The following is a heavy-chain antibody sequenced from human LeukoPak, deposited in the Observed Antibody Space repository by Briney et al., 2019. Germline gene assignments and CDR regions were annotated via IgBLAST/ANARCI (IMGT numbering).Heavy chain of an antibody. V-gene: IGHV3-30*02. CDR1: GLTFTNHG. CDR2: VRNDGFDT. Sequence: GGSLRLSCVTSGLTFTNHGFHWLRQAADKGLEWVAFVRNDGFDTYHSNSVKGRFSISRDDSKNTVYLQVNSLRAEDTALYYCARDRGKDYFGDWGQGTQVTVSS. D-gene: IGHD4-23*01. CDR3: ARDRGKDYFGD. J-gene: IGHJ4*02.